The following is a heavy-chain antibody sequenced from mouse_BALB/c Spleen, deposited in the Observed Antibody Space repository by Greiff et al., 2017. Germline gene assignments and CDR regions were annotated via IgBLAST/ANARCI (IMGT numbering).Heavy chain of an antibody. D-gene: IGHD2-14*01. J-gene: IGHJ4*01. Sequence: DVHLVESGGGLVKLGGSLKLSCAASGFTFSSYYMSWVRQTPEKGLELVAAINSNGGSTYYPATVKGRFTISRDTAKNTLYLQRGSLKSEDTALYYCGRHNRYDDDAMDYWGQGTSVTVSS. CDR1: GFTFSSYY. CDR2: INSNGGST. V-gene: IGHV5-6-2*01. CDR3: GRHNRYDDDAMDY.